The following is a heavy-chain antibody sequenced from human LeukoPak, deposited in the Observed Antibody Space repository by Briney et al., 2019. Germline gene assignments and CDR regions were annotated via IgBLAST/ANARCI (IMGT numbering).Heavy chain of an antibody. Sequence: GRSLRPSCAASGFAFSTYAMHWVRQGPGKGLEWVALVSYDGGSKYYADSVKGRITISRDNSKNTLHLQMNSLRSEDTGVYYCARVKGGIAAAGNYFDYWGQGTLVTVSS. CDR1: GFAFSTYA. J-gene: IGHJ4*02. D-gene: IGHD6-13*01. CDR3: ARVKGGIAAAGNYFDY. V-gene: IGHV3-30-3*01. CDR2: VSYDGGSK.